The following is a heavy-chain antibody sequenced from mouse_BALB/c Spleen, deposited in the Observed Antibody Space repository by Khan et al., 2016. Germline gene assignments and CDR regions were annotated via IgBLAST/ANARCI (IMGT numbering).Heavy chain of an antibody. CDR2: IYPGDGDT. CDR3: AKGNGNPYYALDH. V-gene: IGHV1-80*01. J-gene: IGHJ4*01. D-gene: IGHD2-1*01. CDR1: GYVFSNFW. Sequence: QVQLKQSGAELVRPGSSVKISCKASGYVFSNFWMNWVKQRPGQGLEWIGQIYPGDGDTNYNGKFKGKATLTADKSSSTAYMQLSSLTSEDSAVXFCAKGNGNPYYALDHWGQGTSVTVSS.